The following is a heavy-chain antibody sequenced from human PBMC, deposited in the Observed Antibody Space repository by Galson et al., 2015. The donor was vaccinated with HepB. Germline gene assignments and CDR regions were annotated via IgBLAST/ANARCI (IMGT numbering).Heavy chain of an antibody. CDR3: ARGNSALRYFDYGPYFDY. CDR2: ISSSSSYI. Sequence: SLRLSCAASGFTFSSYSMNWVRQAPGKGLEWVSSISSSSSYIYYADSVKGRFTISRDNAKNSLYLQMNSLRAEDTAVYYCARGNSALRYFDYGPYFDYWGQGTLVTVSS. J-gene: IGHJ4*02. CDR1: GFTFSSYS. V-gene: IGHV3-21*01. D-gene: IGHD3-9*01.